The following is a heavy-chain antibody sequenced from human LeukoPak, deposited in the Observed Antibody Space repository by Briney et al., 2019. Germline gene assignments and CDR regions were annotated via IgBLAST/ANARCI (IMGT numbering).Heavy chain of an antibody. CDR3: ARGSSGWYGRLDF. D-gene: IGHD6-19*01. J-gene: IGHJ4*02. CDR2: INTNTGNP. Sequence: AASVKVSCKASGYTFTSYDINWVRQAPGQGLEWMGWINTNTGNPTYAQGFTGRFVFSLDTSVSTAYLLISSLKAEDTAVYYCARGSSGWYGRLDFWGQGTLVTVSS. V-gene: IGHV7-4-1*02. CDR1: GYTFTSYD.